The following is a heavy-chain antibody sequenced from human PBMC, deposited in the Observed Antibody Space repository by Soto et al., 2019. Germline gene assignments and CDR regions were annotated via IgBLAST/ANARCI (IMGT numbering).Heavy chain of an antibody. Sequence: ASETLSLTCTVSGGSISSGGYYWSWIRQHPGKGLEWIGYIYYSGSTYYNPSLKSRVTISVDTSKNQFSLKLSSVTAADTAVYYCARGSDYYDYYGMDVWGQGTTVTVSS. V-gene: IGHV4-31*03. CDR3: ARGSDYYDYYGMDV. CDR2: IYYSGST. J-gene: IGHJ6*02. CDR1: GGSISSGGYY.